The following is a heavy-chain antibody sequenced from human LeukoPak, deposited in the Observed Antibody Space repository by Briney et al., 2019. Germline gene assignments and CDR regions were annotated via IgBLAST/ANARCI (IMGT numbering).Heavy chain of an antibody. CDR1: GYSISSGHY. CDR2: IYHSGST. J-gene: IGHJ4*02. Sequence: PSETLSLTCVVSGYSISSGHYWGWIRQPPGKGLEWIGSIYHSGSTYYNPSLNSRVTISVDTSKNQFSLKLGSVTAADTAVYYCARRDYITIMFDYWGQGTLVTVSS. D-gene: IGHD3-10*01. V-gene: IGHV4-38-2*01. CDR3: ARRDYITIMFDY.